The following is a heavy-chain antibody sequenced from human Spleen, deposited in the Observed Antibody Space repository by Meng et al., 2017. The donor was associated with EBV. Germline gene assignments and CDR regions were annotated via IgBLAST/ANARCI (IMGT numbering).Heavy chain of an antibody. V-gene: IGHV4-4*02. CDR3: ARDRGAQYSGWFDP. Sequence: GSAPWLVTPSETLSLTRAVSGDSISSSNWWSWVRQPPGKGLEWIGEIYHSGSTNYNPSLKSRVTISIDKSENQFSLKLTSVTAADTALYYCARDRGAQYSGWFDPWGPGTLVTV. CDR1: GDSISSSNW. CDR2: IYHSGST. D-gene: IGHD6-6*01. J-gene: IGHJ5*02.